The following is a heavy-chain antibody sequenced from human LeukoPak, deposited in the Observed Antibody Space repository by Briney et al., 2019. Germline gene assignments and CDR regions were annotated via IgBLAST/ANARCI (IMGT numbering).Heavy chain of an antibody. V-gene: IGHV3-23*01. CDR1: GFTFNYYA. J-gene: IGHJ4*02. CDR2: ISGSGDST. CDR3: AKANKVLTATHIDS. Sequence: GGSLRLSCAATGFTFNYYAMNWVRQAPGKGLEWVSAISGSGDSTYYADSVKGHFTISRDNSKNTLYLQMNSLRVEDTAIYYCAKANKVLTATHIDSWGQGTLVTVSS. D-gene: IGHD1-14*01.